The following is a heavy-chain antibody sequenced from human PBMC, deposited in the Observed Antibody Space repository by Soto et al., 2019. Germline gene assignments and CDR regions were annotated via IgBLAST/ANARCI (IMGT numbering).Heavy chain of an antibody. V-gene: IGHV4-4*02. CDR3: ARGRGRYSSGWSWFDP. CDR1: GGTIRSPDW. D-gene: IGHD6-19*01. Sequence: SETLSLTCGVSGGTIRSPDWWTWVRQPPGKGLEWIGEIFQSGSTNYTPSLESRVTISVDKSKNQFSLTLTSVTAADTAVYFCARGRGRYSSGWSWFDPWGQGSLVTVSS. CDR2: IFQSGST. J-gene: IGHJ5*02.